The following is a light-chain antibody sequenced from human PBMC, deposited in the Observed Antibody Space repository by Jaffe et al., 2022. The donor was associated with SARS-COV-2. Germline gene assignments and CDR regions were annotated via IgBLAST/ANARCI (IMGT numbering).Light chain of an antibody. J-gene: IGLJ3*02. Sequence: SDELTQPPSVSVSPGQTASIACSGDKLGYKYVSWYQQKSGQSPLLVIYQNTKRPSGIPERFSGSNSGNTATLTISGTQAMDEADYYCQAWDSNTARVFGGGTKVTVL. CDR1: KLGYKY. V-gene: IGLV3-1*01. CDR2: QNT. CDR3: QAWDSNTARV.